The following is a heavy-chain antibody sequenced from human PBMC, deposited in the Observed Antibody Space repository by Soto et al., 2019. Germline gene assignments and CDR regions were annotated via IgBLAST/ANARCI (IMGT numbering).Heavy chain of an antibody. Sequence: QVQLQESGPGLVKPSQTLSLTCTVSGGSISSGDYYWTLIRQPPGKGLEWIGFIFYTGSPYYNPYLKSRVAISVDTSKNQFSLNLTSVTAADTAVYFCAGEPKGGPAAGAIEIWGQGTMVTVSS. CDR1: GGSISSGDYY. CDR3: AGEPKGGPAAGAIEI. J-gene: IGHJ3*02. CDR2: IFYTGSP. V-gene: IGHV4-30-4*01. D-gene: IGHD6-25*01.